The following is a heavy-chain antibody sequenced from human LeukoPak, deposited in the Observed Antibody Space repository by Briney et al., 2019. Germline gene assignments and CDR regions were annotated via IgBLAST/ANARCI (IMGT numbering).Heavy chain of an antibody. V-gene: IGHV4-34*01. D-gene: IGHD1-26*01. Sequence: SETLSLTCAVSGGSFSGYYWSWIRQPPGKGLEWIWEINHSGSINYNPSLKSRVTISVDTSKNQFSLKLSSVTAADTAVYYCERARSGKWGFDFWGQGTLVTVSS. J-gene: IGHJ4*02. CDR3: ERARSGKWGFDF. CDR2: INHSGSI. CDR1: GGSFSGYY.